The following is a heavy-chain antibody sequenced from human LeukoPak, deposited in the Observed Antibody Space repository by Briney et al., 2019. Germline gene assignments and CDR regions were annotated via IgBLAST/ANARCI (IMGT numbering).Heavy chain of an antibody. J-gene: IGHJ4*02. CDR3: AGLRKKQWLANNY. D-gene: IGHD6-19*01. V-gene: IGHV4-34*01. CDR2: ITHSGST. Sequence: SETLSLTCAVYGGSFSGFYWNWIRQPPGKGLEWIGEITHSGSTNYNPSLKSRVTISVDPPKTQFSLKLSSVTAADSAVYYCAGLRKKQWLANNYGGQGTLVTVSS. CDR1: GGSFSGFY.